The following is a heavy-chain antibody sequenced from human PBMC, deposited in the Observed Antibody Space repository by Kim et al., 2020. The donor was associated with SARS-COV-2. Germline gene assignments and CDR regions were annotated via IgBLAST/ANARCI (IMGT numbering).Heavy chain of an antibody. D-gene: IGHD3-22*01. Sequence: SETLSLTCTVSGGSISSGGYYWSWIRQHPGKGLEWIGYIYYSGSTYYNPSLKSRVTISVDTSKNQFSLKLSSVTAADTAVYYCARDIGGYDSSGYYSLDYWGQGTLVTVSS. J-gene: IGHJ4*02. CDR3: ARDIGGYDSSGYYSLDY. CDR1: GGSISSGGYY. CDR2: IYYSGST. V-gene: IGHV4-31*03.